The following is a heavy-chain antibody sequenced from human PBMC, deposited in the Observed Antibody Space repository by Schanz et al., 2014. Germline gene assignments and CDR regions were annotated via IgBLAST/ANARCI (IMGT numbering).Heavy chain of an antibody. V-gene: IGHV7-4-1*02. J-gene: IGHJ4*02. D-gene: IGHD5-12*01. Sequence: QVQLVQSGSELTRPGASVKVSCKTSGYTFNSYALHWVRQAPGQGLEWMGWINTNTANPTYAQGFTGRFVYTLDASVTTAYLEISSLKAEDTAVYYCARGYSGYSHFDYWGQGALVTVSS. CDR3: ARGYSGYSHFDY. CDR1: GYTFNSYA. CDR2: INTNTANP.